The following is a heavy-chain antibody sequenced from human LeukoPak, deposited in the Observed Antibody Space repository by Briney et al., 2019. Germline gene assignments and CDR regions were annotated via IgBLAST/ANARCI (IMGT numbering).Heavy chain of an antibody. CDR1: GYSISSGYY. D-gene: IGHD6-19*01. Sequence: SETLSLTCTVSGYSISSGYYWGWIRQPPGKGLEWIGSIYHSGSTYYNPSLKSRVTISVDTSKNQFSLKLSSVTAADTAVYYCARDPDPYSSGWYGYWGQGTLVTVSS. CDR2: IYHSGST. J-gene: IGHJ4*02. V-gene: IGHV4-38-2*02. CDR3: ARDPDPYSSGWYGY.